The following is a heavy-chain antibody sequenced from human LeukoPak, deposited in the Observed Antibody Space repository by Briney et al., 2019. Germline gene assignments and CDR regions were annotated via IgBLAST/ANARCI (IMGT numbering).Heavy chain of an antibody. Sequence: PGGSLRLSCAASGFTFSSYWMHWVRQAPGKGLVWVSRINSDGSSTSYADSVKGRFTISRDNAKNTLYLQVNSLRAEDTAVYYCAREELITFGGVLDAPGLDPWGQGTLVTLSS. CDR1: GFTFSSYW. J-gene: IGHJ5*02. CDR2: INSDGSST. D-gene: IGHD3-16*01. V-gene: IGHV3-74*01. CDR3: AREELITFGGVLDAPGLDP.